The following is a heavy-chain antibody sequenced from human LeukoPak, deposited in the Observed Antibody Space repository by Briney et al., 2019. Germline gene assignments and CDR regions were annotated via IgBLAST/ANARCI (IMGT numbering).Heavy chain of an antibody. CDR2: INHGRST. D-gene: IGHD3-22*01. Sequence: PSETLSLTCAVYGGSFSAYFWSWIRQPPGKGLEWIGEINHGRSTNYNPSLKSRVTISVDTSRNQFSLKLSSVTAADTAVYYCARGPPLTYYDGSGYYFFVYWGQGILVTVSS. V-gene: IGHV4-34*01. J-gene: IGHJ4*02. CDR3: ARGPPLTYYDGSGYYFFVY. CDR1: GGSFSAYF.